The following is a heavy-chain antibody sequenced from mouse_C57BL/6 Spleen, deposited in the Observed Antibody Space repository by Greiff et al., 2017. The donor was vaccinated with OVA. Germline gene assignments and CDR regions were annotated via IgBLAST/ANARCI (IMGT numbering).Heavy chain of an antibody. J-gene: IGHJ1*03. Sequence: VKQRPGRGLEWIGRIDPNSGGTKYNEKFKSKATLTVDKPSSTAYMQLSSLTSEDSAVYYGARDPMVTSYWYFDVWGTGTTVTVSS. CDR2: IDPNSGGT. D-gene: IGHD2-2*01. CDR3: ARDPMVTSYWYFDV. V-gene: IGHV1-72*01.